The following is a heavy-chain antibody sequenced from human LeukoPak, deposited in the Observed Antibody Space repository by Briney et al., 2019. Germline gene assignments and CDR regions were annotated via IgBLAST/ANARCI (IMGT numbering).Heavy chain of an antibody. CDR3: ARGVDSSGYSRLPC. CDR2: INHSGST. CDR1: GGSFSGYY. J-gene: IGHJ4*02. D-gene: IGHD3-22*01. Sequence: SETLSLTCAVYGGSFSGYYWSWIRQPPGKGLEWIGEINHSGSTNYNPSLKSRVTISVDTSKNQFSLKLSSVTAADTAVYYCARGVDSSGYSRLPCWGQGTLVTVSS. V-gene: IGHV4-34*01.